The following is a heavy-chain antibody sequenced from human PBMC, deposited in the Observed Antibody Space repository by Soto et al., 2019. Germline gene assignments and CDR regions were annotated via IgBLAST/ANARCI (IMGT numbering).Heavy chain of an antibody. CDR1: GFSLTTSGMC. CDR3: ARAHRDCYCYGMDV. J-gene: IGHJ6*02. CDR2: IDWDDDK. V-gene: IGHV2-70*01. Sequence: SGPTLVNPTQTLTLTCTFSGFSLTTSGMCVIWIRQPPGKALEWLALIDWDDDKYYSTSLKTRLTISKDTYKNQVVLTMTNMDPVDTATYYCARAHRDCYCYGMDVWGQGTTVTV.